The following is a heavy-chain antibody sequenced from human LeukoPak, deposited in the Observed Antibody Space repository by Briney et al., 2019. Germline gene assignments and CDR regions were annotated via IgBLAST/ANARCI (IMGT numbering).Heavy chain of an antibody. Sequence: PGGSLRLSCAVSGFTFSSYAMSWVRQAPGKGLEWVSVISGSGGSTYYSDSVKGRFTISRDNSKNTLYLQMNTLRAEDTAVYYCADGVATRNFDLWGQGTLVTVSS. D-gene: IGHD3-3*01. CDR1: GFTFSSYA. CDR2: ISGSGGST. J-gene: IGHJ4*02. CDR3: ADGVATRNFDL. V-gene: IGHV3-23*01.